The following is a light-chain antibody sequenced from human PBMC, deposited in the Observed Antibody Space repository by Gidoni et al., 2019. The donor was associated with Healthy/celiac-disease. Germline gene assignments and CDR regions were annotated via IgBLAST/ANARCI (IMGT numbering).Light chain of an antibody. J-gene: IGKJ5*01. CDR3: QQYGSSIT. V-gene: IGKV3-20*01. CDR1: QSVSSSY. Sequence: EIVLTQFPVTLSLSPGERATLSCRASQSVSSSYLAWYQQKPGQAPRLLIYGASSRATGIPDRFSGSGSGTDFTLTISRLEPEDFAVYYCQQYGSSITFGQGTRLEIK. CDR2: GAS.